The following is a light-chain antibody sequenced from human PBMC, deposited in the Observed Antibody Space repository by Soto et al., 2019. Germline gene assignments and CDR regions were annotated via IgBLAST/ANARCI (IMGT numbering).Light chain of an antibody. CDR2: GAS. CDR3: QQYGNTPLFS. J-gene: IGKJ3*01. CDR1: QSVGSNS. Sequence: EIVLTQSPGTLSSSLGERATLSCRASQSVGSNSLAWYQQKPGQAPRLLIYGASNRATGIPDRFSGSGSGTDFTLTINRLEAEDFAVYYCQQYGNTPLFSFGPWTKVDIK. V-gene: IGKV3-20*01.